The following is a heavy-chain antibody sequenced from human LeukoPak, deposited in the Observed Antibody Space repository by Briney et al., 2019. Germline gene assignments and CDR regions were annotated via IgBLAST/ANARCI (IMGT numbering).Heavy chain of an antibody. CDR3: ASLLAGGSYADY. D-gene: IGHD1-26*01. CDR1: GATFSSYT. V-gene: IGHV1-69*02. CDR2: IIPILGIA. Sequence: SVKVSCKASGATFSSYTISWVRQAPGQGLEWMRRIIPILGIANYAQKFQGRVTITADKSTSTAYMELSSLRSEDTAVYYCASLLAGGSYADYWGQGTLVTVSS. J-gene: IGHJ4*02.